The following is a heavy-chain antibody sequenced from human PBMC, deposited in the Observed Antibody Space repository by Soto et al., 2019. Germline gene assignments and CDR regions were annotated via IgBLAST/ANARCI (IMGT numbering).Heavy chain of an antibody. Sequence: PQRLPSTAAEGTCRDLGGHRVRQAQGKGLEWVAVISYDGSNKYYADSVKGRFTISRDNSKNTLYLQMNSLRAEDTAVYYCAKIQTGYYDSRGYYANYNWFDPWGQGTLVSVYS. D-gene: IGHD3-22*01. CDR3: AKIQTGYYDSRGYYANYNWFDP. CDR1: EGTCRDLG. CDR2: ISYDGSNK. J-gene: IGHJ5*02. V-gene: IGHV3-30*18.